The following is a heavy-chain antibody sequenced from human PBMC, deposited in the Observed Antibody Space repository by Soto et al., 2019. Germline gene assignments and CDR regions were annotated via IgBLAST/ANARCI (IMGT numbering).Heavy chain of an antibody. CDR1: GGSFSDYH. J-gene: IGHJ6*02. D-gene: IGHD3-3*01. Sequence: SETLSLTCAVYGGSFSDYHWSWIRQPPGKGLEWIGEINHSGSTKYNPSLKSRVTISKDTSKKQVSLKLTPVTAADTAGYDGPRLRLKISGVVRAHYAYALDVCGQGTTGT. CDR3: PRLRLKISGVVRAHYAYALDV. CDR2: INHSGST. V-gene: IGHV4-34*01.